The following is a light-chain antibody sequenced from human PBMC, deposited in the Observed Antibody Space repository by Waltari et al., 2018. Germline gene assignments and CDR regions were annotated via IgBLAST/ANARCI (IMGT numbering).Light chain of an antibody. CDR3: CSYAGSYTFVV. CDR1: RSDVGGYNY. J-gene: IGLJ2*01. Sequence: QSALTQPRSVSGSPGQSVTISCTGTRSDVGGYNYVSWYQQHPGKAPKLMIYDVSKRLSGVPDRFSGSKSGNTASLTISGLQAEDEADYYCCSYAGSYTFVVFGGGTKLTVL. V-gene: IGLV2-11*01. CDR2: DVS.